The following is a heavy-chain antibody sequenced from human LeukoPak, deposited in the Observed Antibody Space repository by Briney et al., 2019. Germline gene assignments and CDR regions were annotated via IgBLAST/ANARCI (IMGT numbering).Heavy chain of an antibody. V-gene: IGHV5-51*01. J-gene: IGHJ4*02. CDR1: GYSFPSYW. Sequence: GESLKISCKVSGYSFPSYWITWVRQMPGKGLEWMGIIYPGDSDTRYSPSFQGLVTISADKSISTAYLQWSSLKASDTAMYYCARRNSDYVSDYWGQGTLVTVSS. CDR3: ARRNSDYVSDY. D-gene: IGHD4-11*01. CDR2: IYPGDSDT.